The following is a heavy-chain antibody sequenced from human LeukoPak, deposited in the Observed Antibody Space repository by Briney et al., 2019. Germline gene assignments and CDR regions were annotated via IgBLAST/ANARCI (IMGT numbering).Heavy chain of an antibody. J-gene: IGHJ4*02. V-gene: IGHV4-59*01. Sequence: SETLSLTCTASGGSIRSYYWSWIRQPPGKGLEWIGYIYYSGSTNYNPSLKSRVTISLDTSKNQFSLKLSSVTAADTPVYYCARDRSRDGYNLTYWGQGTLVTVSS. CDR2: IYYSGST. D-gene: IGHD5-24*01. CDR3: ARDRSRDGYNLTY. CDR1: GGSIRSYY.